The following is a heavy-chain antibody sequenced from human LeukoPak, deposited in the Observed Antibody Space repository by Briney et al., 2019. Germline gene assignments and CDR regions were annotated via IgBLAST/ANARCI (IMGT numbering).Heavy chain of an antibody. CDR3: ARDGIGQWLVVAFDI. CDR1: GYSFTSYW. D-gene: IGHD6-19*01. Sequence: PGSSLKISCKASGYSFTSYWIGWVRQMPGKGLEWMGIIYPGDSDTRYSPSFQGQVTISADKSISTAYLQWSSLKASDTAMYYCARDGIGQWLVVAFDIWGQGTMVTVSS. CDR2: IYPGDSDT. V-gene: IGHV5-51*01. J-gene: IGHJ3*02.